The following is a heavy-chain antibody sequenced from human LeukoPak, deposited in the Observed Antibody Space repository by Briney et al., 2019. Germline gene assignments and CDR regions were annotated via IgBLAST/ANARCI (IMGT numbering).Heavy chain of an antibody. CDR2: INHSGST. Sequence: SETLSLTCAVYGGSFSGYYWSWIRQPPGKGLEWIGEINHSGSTNYNPSLKSRVTISVDTSKNQFSLKLSSVTAADTAVYYCATHFKYCSSTSCSPHYYYYYMDVWGKGTTVTVSS. D-gene: IGHD2-2*01. CDR1: GGSFSGYY. CDR3: ATHFKYCSSTSCSPHYYYYYMDV. V-gene: IGHV4-34*01. J-gene: IGHJ6*03.